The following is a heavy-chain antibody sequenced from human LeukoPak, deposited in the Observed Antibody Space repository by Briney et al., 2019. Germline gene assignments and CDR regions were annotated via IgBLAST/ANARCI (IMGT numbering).Heavy chain of an antibody. J-gene: IGHJ6*02. D-gene: IGHD3-22*01. V-gene: IGHV3-23*01. CDR3: AKVGYDSSGYYYTESAPYYYYGMDV. CDR2: ISGSGGST. Sequence: GGSLRLSCAASGFTFSSYAMSWVRQAPGKGLEWVSAISGSGGSTHYADSVKGRFTISRDNSKNTLYLQMNSLRAEDTAVYYCAKVGYDSSGYYYTESAPYYYYGMDVWGQGTTVTVSS. CDR1: GFTFSSYA.